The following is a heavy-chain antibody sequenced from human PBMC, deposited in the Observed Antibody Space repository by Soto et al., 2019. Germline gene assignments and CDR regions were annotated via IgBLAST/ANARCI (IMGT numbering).Heavy chain of an antibody. CDR2: IYYSGST. CDR1: GGSINSRSYY. Sequence: SETLSLTCTVSGGSINSRSYYWGWIRQSPGKGLEWIGRIYYSGSTYYNPSLKSRVAMSVDTSKNQFSLKLRSVSAADTAVYYCARQRNSVVTQAYFDAWGQGSLVTVTS. J-gene: IGHJ4*02. D-gene: IGHD2-21*02. CDR3: ARQRNSVVTQAYFDA. V-gene: IGHV4-39*01.